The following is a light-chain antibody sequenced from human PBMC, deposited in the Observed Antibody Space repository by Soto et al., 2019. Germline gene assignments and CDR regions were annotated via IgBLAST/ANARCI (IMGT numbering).Light chain of an antibody. CDR1: QSLNTR. J-gene: IGKJ4*01. CDR3: QQTYISPLT. Sequence: DIQLTQSPSTLSASVGDRVTLTCLASQSLNTRLAWYQQRPGKAPKLVIYGASSLQSGVPSRFSGSGSGTDFTLSIGGLQPEDFASYYCQQTYISPLTFGGGTKVDIK. V-gene: IGKV1-39*01. CDR2: GAS.